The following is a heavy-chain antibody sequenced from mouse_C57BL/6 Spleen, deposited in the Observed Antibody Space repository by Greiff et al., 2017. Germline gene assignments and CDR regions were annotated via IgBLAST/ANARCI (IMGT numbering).Heavy chain of an antibody. V-gene: IGHV1-15*01. CDR3: TRPLRYYAMDY. D-gene: IGHD1-1*01. CDR1: GYTFTDYE. Sequence: SGAELVRPGASVTLSCKASGYTFTDYEMHWVKQTPVHGLEWIGAIDPETGGTAYNQKFKGKAILTADKSSSTAYMELRSLTSEDSAVYYCTRPLRYYAMDYWGQGTSVTVSS. CDR2: IDPETGGT. J-gene: IGHJ4*01.